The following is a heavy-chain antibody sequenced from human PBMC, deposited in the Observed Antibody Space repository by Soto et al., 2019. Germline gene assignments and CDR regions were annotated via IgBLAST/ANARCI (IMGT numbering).Heavy chain of an antibody. Sequence: ASVKVSCKASGYTFTNYGISWVRQAPGQGLEWMGWISTYNGNTNSAQKVPGRVTMTTDTSTTTAHMELWSLRSDDTAVYYCARTSEYSGYDLDYWGQGTLVTVSS. D-gene: IGHD5-12*01. V-gene: IGHV1-18*01. CDR2: ISTYNGNT. CDR3: ARTSEYSGYDLDY. CDR1: GYTFTNYG. J-gene: IGHJ4*02.